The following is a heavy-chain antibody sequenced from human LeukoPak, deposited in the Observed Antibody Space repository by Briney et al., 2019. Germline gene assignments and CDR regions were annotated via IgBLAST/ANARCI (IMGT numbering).Heavy chain of an antibody. D-gene: IGHD3-10*01. V-gene: IGHV1-3*01. CDR2: INAGNGNT. Sequence: ASVKVSCKASGYTFTSYAMHWVRQAPGQRLEWMGWINAGNGNTKYSQKFQGRVTITRDTSASTAYMELSSLRSEDTAVYYCAKSRVTMPYYFDYWGQGTLVTVSS. J-gene: IGHJ4*02. CDR3: AKSRVTMPYYFDY. CDR1: GYTFTSYA.